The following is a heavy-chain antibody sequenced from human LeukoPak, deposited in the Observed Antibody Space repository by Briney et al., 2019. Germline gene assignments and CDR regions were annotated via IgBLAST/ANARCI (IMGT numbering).Heavy chain of an antibody. V-gene: IGHV4-39*07. CDR1: GGSVRSSSYY. J-gene: IGHJ4*02. CDR2: VHYNGST. Sequence: SETLSLTCTVSGGSVRSSSYYWGCIRQPPGKGPEWIGSVHYNGSTCYNPSLGGRVIMSIDTSKNQFSLKLTSVTAADTAMYYCARDRGVPRLYYFDQWGQGTLVTVSS. CDR3: ARDRGVPRLYYFDQ. D-gene: IGHD3-10*01.